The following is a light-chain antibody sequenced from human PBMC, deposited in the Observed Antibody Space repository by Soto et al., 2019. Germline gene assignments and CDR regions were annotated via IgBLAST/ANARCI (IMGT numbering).Light chain of an antibody. V-gene: IGKV3-15*01. CDR2: GAA. Sequence: EIVMTQSPATLSVSPGERATLSCRASQSVSSYLAWYQQKPGQAPRLLIFGAATRATGIPARFSGSGSGTEFNLTISSLQSEDFAVYYCQHRKTFGQGTKVEIK. CDR3: QHRKT. J-gene: IGKJ1*01. CDR1: QSVSSY.